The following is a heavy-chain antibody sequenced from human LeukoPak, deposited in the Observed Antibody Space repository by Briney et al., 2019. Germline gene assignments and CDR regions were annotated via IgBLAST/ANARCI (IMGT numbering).Heavy chain of an antibody. CDR2: ISYDGGNK. Sequence: GRSLRLSCAASGFTFSSYGMHWVRQAPGKGLEWVAVISYDGGNKYYADSVKGRFTISRDNSKNTLYLQMNSLRAEDTAVYYCAKDKVPAAYYYGMDVWGKGTTVTVSS. J-gene: IGHJ6*04. CDR1: GFTFSSYG. CDR3: AKDKVPAAYYYGMDV. D-gene: IGHD2-2*01. V-gene: IGHV3-30*18.